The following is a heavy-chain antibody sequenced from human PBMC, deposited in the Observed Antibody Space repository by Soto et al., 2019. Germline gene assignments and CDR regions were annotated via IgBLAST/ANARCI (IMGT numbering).Heavy chain of an antibody. CDR2: ISYSGTT. CDR3: VSSSAYPYNYFDQ. Sequence: GLEWIGSISYSGTTYYNPSLKSRVTISVDTSTNHFSLILTSVTAADTAVYYCVSSSAYPYNYFDQWGQGTLVTVSS. J-gene: IGHJ4*02. D-gene: IGHD3-16*01. V-gene: IGHV4-39*02.